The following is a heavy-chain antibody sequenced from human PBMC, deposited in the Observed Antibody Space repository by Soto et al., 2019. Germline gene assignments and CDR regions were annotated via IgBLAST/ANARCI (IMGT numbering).Heavy chain of an antibody. CDR3: ATARYCSGTSCYTPGYYYGMDV. J-gene: IGHJ6*02. Sequence: HGESLKISCKGSGYSFSSYWISWVRQMPGKGLEWMGIIDPSDSSTNYSPSFEGHVTISVDKSISTAYLQWSSLKASDTAMYYCATARYCSGTSCYTPGYYYGMDVWGQGTTVTVSS. D-gene: IGHD2-2*02. V-gene: IGHV5-10-1*01. CDR2: IDPSDSST. CDR1: GYSFSSYW.